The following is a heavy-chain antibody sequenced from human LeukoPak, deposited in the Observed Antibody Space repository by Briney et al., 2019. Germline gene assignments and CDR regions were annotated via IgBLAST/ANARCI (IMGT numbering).Heavy chain of an antibody. J-gene: IGHJ5*02. CDR2: ISGSGGST. CDR1: GFTFSSYA. Sequence: GGSLRLSCAASGFTFSSYAMSWVRQAPGKGLERVSAISGSGGSTYYADSVKGRFTISRDNSKNTLYLQMNSLRAEDTAVYYCAKGTIRVPSTWFDPWGQGTLVTVSS. CDR3: AKGTIRVPSTWFDP. D-gene: IGHD3-3*01. V-gene: IGHV3-23*01.